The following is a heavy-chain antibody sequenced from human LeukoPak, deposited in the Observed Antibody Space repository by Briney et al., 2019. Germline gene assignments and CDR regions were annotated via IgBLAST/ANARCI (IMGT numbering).Heavy chain of an antibody. CDR1: GFSLSTSGVG. V-gene: IGHV2-5*02. CDR3: AHIYPPGPAIYDYVWGSYRQKKHDAFDI. J-gene: IGHJ3*02. CDR2: TYWDDDK. D-gene: IGHD3-16*02. Sequence: ESGPTLVKPTQTLTLTCTFSGFSLSTSGVGVGWIRQPPGKALEWLALTYWDDDKRYSPSPKSRLTITKDTSKDQVVLTMTNMDPVDTATYYCAHIYPPGPAIYDYVWGSYRQKKHDAFDIWGQGTMVTVSS.